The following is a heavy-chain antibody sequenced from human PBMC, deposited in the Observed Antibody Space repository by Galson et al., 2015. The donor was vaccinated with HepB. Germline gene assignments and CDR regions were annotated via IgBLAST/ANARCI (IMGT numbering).Heavy chain of an antibody. CDR2: ISGTGTSV. V-gene: IGHV3-23*01. J-gene: IGHJ3*02. Sequence: SLRLSCAASGFTFSNSPMTWVRQAPGKGLQWVSAISGTGTSVLYTDSVEGRFTISRDNSRNTLYLHMNGLTADDTAVYYCARGLVFTMFRDSGALGPGDALDIWGQGTTVTVSS. CDR1: GFTFSNSP. CDR3: ARGLVFTMFRDSGALGPGDALDI. D-gene: IGHD3-10*01.